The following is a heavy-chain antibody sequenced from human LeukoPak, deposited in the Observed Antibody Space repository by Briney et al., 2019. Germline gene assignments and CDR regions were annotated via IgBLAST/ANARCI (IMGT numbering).Heavy chain of an antibody. CDR2: IYYSGST. V-gene: IGHV4-59*01. CDR3: ARYHCSSTSCYDLYYYYMDV. J-gene: IGHJ6*03. Sequence: SETLSLTCTVSGGSISSYYWSWIRQPPGKGLEWIGYIYYSGSTNYNPSLKSRVTISVDTSKNQFSLKLSSVTAADTAVYYCARYHCSSTSCYDLYYYYMDVWGKGTTVTVSS. D-gene: IGHD2-2*01. CDR1: GGSISSYY.